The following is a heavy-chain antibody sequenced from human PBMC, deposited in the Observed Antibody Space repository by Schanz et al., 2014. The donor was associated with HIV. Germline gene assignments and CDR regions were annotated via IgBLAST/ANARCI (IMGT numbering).Heavy chain of an antibody. CDR2: INPNSGDT. Sequence: QVQLVQSGAEVKKPGSSVKVSCKASGYTFTGYYMHWVRQAPGQGLEWMGWINPNSGDTNYAQKFRGRVTMTRDTSISTAYMELSRLRSDDTAVYYCARAPPREQWLIGYYGMDVWGQGTTVTVSS. J-gene: IGHJ6*02. CDR3: ARAPPREQWLIGYYGMDV. D-gene: IGHD6-19*01. V-gene: IGHV1-2*02. CDR1: GYTFTGYY.